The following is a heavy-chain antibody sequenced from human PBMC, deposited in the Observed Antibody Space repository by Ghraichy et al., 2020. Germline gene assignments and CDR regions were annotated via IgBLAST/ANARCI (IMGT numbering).Heavy chain of an antibody. CDR3: ARVGDSGSPLG. D-gene: IGHD1-26*01. V-gene: IGHV3-48*02. CDR2: ISSSSTSI. Sequence: GGSLRLSCSASGFTFDRYSMNWVRQAPGKGLEWVSYISSSSTSIKYADSVKGRFTISRDNAKNSLWLQMHSLRDDDTAMYYCARVGDSGSPLGWGQGTLVTVRS. J-gene: IGHJ4*02. CDR1: GFTFDRYS.